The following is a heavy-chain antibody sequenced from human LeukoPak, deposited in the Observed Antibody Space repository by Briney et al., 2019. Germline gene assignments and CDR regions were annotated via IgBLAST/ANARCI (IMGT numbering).Heavy chain of an antibody. CDR3: AQSPEKYSSPRRFSFDI. Sequence: GGSLRLSCAASGFTFSSYSINWGRQAPGKGLEWVSSISGSSSYIYYADSVKGRFTISRDNSKNTLYLQMNSLRAEDTAVYYCAQSPEKYSSPRRFSFDIWGQGTMVTVSS. CDR1: GFTFSSYS. CDR2: ISGSSSYI. V-gene: IGHV3-21*04. D-gene: IGHD6-6*01. J-gene: IGHJ3*02.